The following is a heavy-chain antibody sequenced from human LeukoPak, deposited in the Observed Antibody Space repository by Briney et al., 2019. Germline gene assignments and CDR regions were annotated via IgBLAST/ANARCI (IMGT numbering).Heavy chain of an antibody. J-gene: IGHJ4*02. D-gene: IGHD6-6*01. Sequence: PGRSLRLSCAASGFTFSSYGMHWVRQAPGKGLEWVAVIWYDGSDKYYADSVKGRFTISRDNSKNTLYLQMNSLRAEDTAVCYCAKDADLYSSSSGAFDYWGQGTLVTVSS. CDR3: AKDADLYSSSSGAFDY. CDR1: GFTFSSYG. V-gene: IGHV3-33*06. CDR2: IWYDGSDK.